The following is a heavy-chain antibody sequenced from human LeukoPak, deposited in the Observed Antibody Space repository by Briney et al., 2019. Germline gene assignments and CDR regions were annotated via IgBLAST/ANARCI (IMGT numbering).Heavy chain of an antibody. CDR3: AKDGAYCGGDCYSFIDY. CDR2: ISGSGGST. V-gene: IGHV3-23*01. D-gene: IGHD2-21*02. CDR1: GFTFSSYG. Sequence: PGGSLRLSCAASGFTFSSYGMSWVRQAPGKGLEWVSAISGSGGSTYYADSVKGRFTISRDNSKNTLYLQMNSLRAENTAVYYCAKDGAYCGGDCYSFIDYWGQGTLVTVSS. J-gene: IGHJ4*02.